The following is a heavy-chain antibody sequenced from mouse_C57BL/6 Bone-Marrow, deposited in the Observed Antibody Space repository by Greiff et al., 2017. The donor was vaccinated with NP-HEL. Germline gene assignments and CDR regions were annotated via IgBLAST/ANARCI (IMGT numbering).Heavy chain of an antibody. D-gene: IGHD1-1*01. V-gene: IGHV5-9*01. CDR1: GFTFSSYT. J-gene: IGHJ3*01. Sequence: EVKLMESGGGLVKPGGSLKLSCAASGFTFSSYTMSWVRQTPEKRLEWVATISGGGGNTYYPDSVKGRFTISRDNAKNTLYLQMSSLRSEDTALYYCARLSYGSSPWFAYWGQGTLVTVSA. CDR3: ARLSYGSSPWFAY. CDR2: ISGGGGNT.